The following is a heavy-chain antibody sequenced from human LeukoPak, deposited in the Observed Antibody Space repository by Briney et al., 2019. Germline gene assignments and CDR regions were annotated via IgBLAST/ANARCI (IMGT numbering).Heavy chain of an antibody. D-gene: IGHD7-27*01. CDR1: GYTLTGYY. V-gene: IGHV1-2*02. CDR2: INPNGGGT. Sequence: ASVKVSCKASGYTLTGYYIHWVRQAPGQGLEWMAWINPNGGGTNYAQKFQGRVAVTRDSSISTAYMELSGLTSDDTAVFYCARGTGAPNYFDYWGQGTLVTVSS. CDR3: ARGTGAPNYFDY. J-gene: IGHJ4*02.